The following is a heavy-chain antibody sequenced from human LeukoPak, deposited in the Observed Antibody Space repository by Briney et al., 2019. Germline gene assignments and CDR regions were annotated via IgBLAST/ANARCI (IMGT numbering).Heavy chain of an antibody. Sequence: PSETLSLTCTASGGSISSHDWSWIRQPPGKGLEWIAYIYYSGSTNYNPSLKSRVTISVDTSKNQFSLKLNYVTAADTALYYCVAGYIDCLLEFDYWGQGTLVTVSS. V-gene: IGHV4-59*11. CDR3: VAGYIDCLLEFDY. CDR2: IYYSGST. CDR1: GGSISSHD. D-gene: IGHD3-9*01. J-gene: IGHJ4*02.